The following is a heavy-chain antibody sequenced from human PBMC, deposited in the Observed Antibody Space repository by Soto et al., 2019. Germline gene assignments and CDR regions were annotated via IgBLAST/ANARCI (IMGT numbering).Heavy chain of an antibody. CDR2: IWYDGSNE. D-gene: IGHD2-2*01. Sequence: GGSLRLSCAASGFTFSSYGMHWVRQAPGKGLEWVAVIWYDGSNEYYADSVKGRFTISRDNSKNTLYLQMNSLRAEDTAVYYCASQGGDIVLVPVAYGHYYGMDVWGQGTTVTVSS. V-gene: IGHV3-33*01. J-gene: IGHJ6*02. CDR1: GFTFSSYG. CDR3: ASQGGDIVLVPVAYGHYYGMDV.